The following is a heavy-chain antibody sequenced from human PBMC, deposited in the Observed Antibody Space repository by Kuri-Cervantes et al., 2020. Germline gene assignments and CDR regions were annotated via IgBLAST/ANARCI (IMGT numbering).Heavy chain of an antibody. V-gene: IGHV3-66*01. D-gene: IGHD1-26*01. CDR3: ARDPPLKVGATGWFDP. Sequence: GESLKISCTASGFTFGDYAMSWVRQAPGKGLEWVSVIYSGGSTYYADSVKGRFTISRDNSKNTLYLQMNSLRAEDTAVYYCARDPPLKVGATGWFDPWGQGTLVTVSS. J-gene: IGHJ5*02. CDR1: GFTFGDYA. CDR2: IYSGGST.